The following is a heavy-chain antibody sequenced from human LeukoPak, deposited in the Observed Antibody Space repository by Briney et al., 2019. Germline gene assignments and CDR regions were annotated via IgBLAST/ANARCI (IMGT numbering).Heavy chain of an antibody. Sequence: PGGSLRLSCAASGFTFSSYAMSWVRQAPGKGLEWVSGITNSGGSTYYADSVKGRFTISRDNSKNTLYLQMNSLRAEDTAVYYCAKDHQLRGGLVDYFDYWGQGTLVTVSS. V-gene: IGHV3-23*01. CDR3: AKDHQLRGGLVDYFDY. D-gene: IGHD4-17*01. CDR2: ITNSGGST. J-gene: IGHJ4*02. CDR1: GFTFSSYA.